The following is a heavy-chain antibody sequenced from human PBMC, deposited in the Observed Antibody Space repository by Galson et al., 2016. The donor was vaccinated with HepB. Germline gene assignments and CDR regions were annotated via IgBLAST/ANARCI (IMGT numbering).Heavy chain of an antibody. V-gene: IGHV4-59*08. Sequence: ETLSLTCAVSGDSITTSYWSWIRQPPGEGLEWVGFVFHTGSTSYNPSLKRRASISMDTSKKEFSLTLASMTAADTAVYFCARHGPHTGRYWFFDVWGRGSLVAVSS. CDR1: GDSITTSY. J-gene: IGHJ2*01. D-gene: IGHD1-14*01. CDR3: ARHGPHTGRYWFFDV. CDR2: VFHTGST.